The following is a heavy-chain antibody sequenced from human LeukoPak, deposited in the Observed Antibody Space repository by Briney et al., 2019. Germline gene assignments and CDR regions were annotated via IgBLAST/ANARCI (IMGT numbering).Heavy chain of an antibody. CDR3: ARAQEISYGAFDI. CDR2: IYYSGSA. V-gene: IGHV4-39*01. J-gene: IGHJ3*02. CDR1: GGSISSSSYY. Sequence: KPSETLSLTCTVSGGSISSSSYYWGWIRQPPGKGLEWIGSIYYSGSAYYNPSLTSRVTISVDTSKNQFSLKLSSVTAADTAVYYRARAQEISYGAFDIWGHGTVVTVSS. D-gene: IGHD2/OR15-2a*01.